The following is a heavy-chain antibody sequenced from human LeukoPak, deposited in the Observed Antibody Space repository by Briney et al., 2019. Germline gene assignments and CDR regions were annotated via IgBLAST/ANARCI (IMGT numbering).Heavy chain of an antibody. D-gene: IGHD2-15*01. V-gene: IGHV3-23*01. Sequence: GGSLRLSCAASGFPFSSHAMSWVRQPPGKGLEWVAAISNGKTYYADSVRGRFAISRADSTNTVYLHMNSLRDEDTALYHCVREAGYCAPVCVKTNWFDPWGQGTLVTVSS. CDR1: GFPFSSHA. CDR2: ISNGKT. CDR3: VREAGYCAPVCVKTNWFDP. J-gene: IGHJ5*02.